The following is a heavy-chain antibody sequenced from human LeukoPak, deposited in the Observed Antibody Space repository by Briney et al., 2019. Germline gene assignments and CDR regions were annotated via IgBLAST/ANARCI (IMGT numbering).Heavy chain of an antibody. CDR1: GGSISSYY. D-gene: IGHD5-24*01. CDR2: IYYSGST. CDR3: ARGMGDGYKYPNY. V-gene: IGHV4-59*01. Sequence: SETLSLTCTVSGGSISSYYWNWLRQPPGKGVEWIGYIYYSGSTNYNPSLKSRVTISVDTSKNQFSLKLSSVTAADTAVYYCARGMGDGYKYPNYWGQGTLVTVSS. J-gene: IGHJ4*02.